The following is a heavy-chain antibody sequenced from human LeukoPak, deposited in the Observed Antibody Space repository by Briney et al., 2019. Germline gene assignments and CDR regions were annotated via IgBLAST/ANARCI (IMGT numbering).Heavy chain of an antibody. CDR3: ARGTTFYYYDSSGYYYVY. CDR2: INPNSGGT. V-gene: IGHV1-2*06. J-gene: IGHJ4*02. Sequence: ASVKVSCKASGCTFTGYYMHWVRQAPGQGLEWMGRINPNSGGTNYAQKFQGRVTMTRDTSISTAYMELSRLRSDDTAVYYCARGTTFYYYDSSGYYYVYWGQGTLVTVSS. D-gene: IGHD3-22*01. CDR1: GCTFTGYY.